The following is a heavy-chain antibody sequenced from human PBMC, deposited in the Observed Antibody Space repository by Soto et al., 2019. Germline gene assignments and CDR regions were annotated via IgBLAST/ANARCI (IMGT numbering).Heavy chain of an antibody. CDR1: GFTVSSNY. D-gene: IGHD3-22*01. Sequence: GGSLRLSCAASGFTVSSNYMNWVRQAPGKGLEWGSIIHSGGSTFYADSVKGRFTISRDSSNNTQYLQLNSLRAEDPAVDYCANVGYYGSSGYSDALAIWGQGTMVPVSS. V-gene: IGHV3-66*01. CDR2: IHSGGST. J-gene: IGHJ3*02. CDR3: ANVGYYGSSGYSDALAI.